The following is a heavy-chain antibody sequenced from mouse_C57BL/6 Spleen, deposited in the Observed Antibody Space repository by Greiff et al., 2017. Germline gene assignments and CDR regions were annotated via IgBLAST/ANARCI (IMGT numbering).Heavy chain of an antibody. V-gene: IGHV3-6*01. CDR3: ARGGEAIGYSNYVWFAY. CDR2: ISYDGSN. J-gene: IGHJ3*01. CDR1: GYSITSGYY. D-gene: IGHD2-5*01. Sequence: EVKLVESGPGLVKPSQSLSLTCSVTGYSITSGYYWNWIRQFPGNKLEWMGYISYDGSNNYNPSLKNRISITRDTSKNQFFLKLNSVTTEDTATYYCARGGEAIGYSNYVWFAYWGQGTLVTVSA.